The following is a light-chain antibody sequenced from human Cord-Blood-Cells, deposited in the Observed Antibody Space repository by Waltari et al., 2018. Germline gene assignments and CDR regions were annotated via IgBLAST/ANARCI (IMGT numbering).Light chain of an antibody. CDR2: DVS. Sequence: QSALTQPRSVSGSPGQTVTISCPGTSSDVGGYNYVSWYQQHPGKAPKLMIYDVSKRPSGVPYRFSGSKSGNTASLTISGLQAEDEADYYCCSYAGSYVFGTGTKVTVL. J-gene: IGLJ1*01. CDR3: CSYAGSYV. V-gene: IGLV2-11*01. CDR1: SSDVGGYNY.